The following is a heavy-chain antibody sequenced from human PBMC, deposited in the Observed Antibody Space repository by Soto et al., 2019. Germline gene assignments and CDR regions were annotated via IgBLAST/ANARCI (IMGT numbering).Heavy chain of an antibody. J-gene: IGHJ4*02. CDR3: AKETLYCSSTSCYGREY. D-gene: IGHD2-2*01. Sequence: EVQLLESGGGLVHPGGSLRLSCAASGFTFSSYAMSWVRQAPGKGLEWVSAISGSGGSTYYADSVKGRVTISRDNSKNTLYLQMNSLRAEDTAVYYCAKETLYCSSTSCYGREYWGQGTLVTVSS. CDR2: ISGSGGST. CDR1: GFTFSSYA. V-gene: IGHV3-23*01.